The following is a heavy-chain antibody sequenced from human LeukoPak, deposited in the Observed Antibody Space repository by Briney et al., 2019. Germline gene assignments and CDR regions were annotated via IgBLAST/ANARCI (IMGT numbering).Heavy chain of an antibody. D-gene: IGHD3-10*01. V-gene: IGHV4-59*01. CDR3: ARDRGMVRGVIHYFDY. Sequence: PSETLSLTCTVSGGPISSYYWSWIRQPPGKGLEWIGYIYYSGSTNYNPSLKSRVTISVDTSKNQFSLKLSSVTAADTAVYYCARDRGMVRGVIHYFDYWGQGTLVTVSS. CDR1: GGPISSYY. CDR2: IYYSGST. J-gene: IGHJ4*02.